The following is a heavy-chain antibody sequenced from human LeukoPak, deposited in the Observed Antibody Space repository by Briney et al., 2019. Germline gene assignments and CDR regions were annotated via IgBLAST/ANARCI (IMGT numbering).Heavy chain of an antibody. D-gene: IGHD6-19*01. CDR1: GYTFTSYY. CDR3: ARVYGVAGHRDTFYGMDV. Sequence: GASVKVSCKESGYTFTSYYMHCVRQAPGQGLEWMGIINPSGGSTSYAQKFQGRVTMTRDTSTSTVYMELSSLRSGDTAVYYCARVYGVAGHRDTFYGMDVWGKGTTVTVSS. J-gene: IGHJ6*04. V-gene: IGHV1-46*01. CDR2: INPSGGST.